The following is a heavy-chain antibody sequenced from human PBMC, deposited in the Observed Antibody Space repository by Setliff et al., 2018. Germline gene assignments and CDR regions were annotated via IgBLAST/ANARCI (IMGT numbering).Heavy chain of an antibody. J-gene: IGHJ1*01. V-gene: IGHV4-59*13. Sequence: KTSETLSLTCTVSGGSISRYHWSWIRQPPGKGLEWIGYIQTSGTTNYNPSLKSRVTISVDMSKNQFSLKVSSVTAADTAIYYCALSSSWFKDFQHWGQGTLVTVSS. CDR3: ALSSSWFKDFQH. CDR2: IQTSGTT. D-gene: IGHD6-13*01. CDR1: GGSISRYH.